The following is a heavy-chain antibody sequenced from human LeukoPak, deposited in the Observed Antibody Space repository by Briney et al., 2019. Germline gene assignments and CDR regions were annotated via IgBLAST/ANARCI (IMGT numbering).Heavy chain of an antibody. CDR2: IIPILGIA. CDR1: GGTFSSYA. J-gene: IGHJ4*02. Sequence: SVEVSCKASGGTFSSYAISWVRQAPGQGLEWMGRIIPILGIANYAQKFQGRVTITADKSTSTAYMELSSLRSEDTAVYYCARDLSYSSSWFDWGQGTLVTVSS. CDR3: ARDLSYSSSWFD. D-gene: IGHD6-13*01. V-gene: IGHV1-69*04.